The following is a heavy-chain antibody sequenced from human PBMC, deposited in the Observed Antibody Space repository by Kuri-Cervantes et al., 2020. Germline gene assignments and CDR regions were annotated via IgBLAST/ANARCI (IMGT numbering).Heavy chain of an antibody. CDR1: GGSISSGGYY. D-gene: IGHD3-22*01. V-gene: IGHV4-31*03. CDR3: ARLNYYDSSGYYYGPRVFDY. CDR2: IYYSGST. Sequence: SETLSLTCTVSGGSISSGGYYWSWIRQHPGKGLEWIGYIYYSGSTYYNPSLKSRVTISVDTSKNQFSLKLSSVTAADTAVYYCARLNYYDSSGYYYGPRVFDYWGQGTLVTVSS. J-gene: IGHJ4*02.